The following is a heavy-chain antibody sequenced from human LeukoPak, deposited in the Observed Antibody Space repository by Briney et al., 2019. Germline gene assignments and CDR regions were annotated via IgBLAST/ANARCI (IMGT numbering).Heavy chain of an antibody. Sequence: GGSLRLSCAASGFTFSSYWMHWVRQAPGKGLVWVSRINSDGSSTSYAGSVKGRFTISRDNAKNTLYLQMNSLRAEDTAVYYCARPRYQLLSVIDYWGQGTLVTVSS. CDR3: ARPRYQLLSVIDY. D-gene: IGHD2-2*01. CDR2: INSDGSST. V-gene: IGHV3-74*01. CDR1: GFTFSSYW. J-gene: IGHJ4*02.